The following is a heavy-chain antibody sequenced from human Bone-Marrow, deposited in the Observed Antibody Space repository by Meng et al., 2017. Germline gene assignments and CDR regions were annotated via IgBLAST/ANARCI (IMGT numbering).Heavy chain of an antibody. D-gene: IGHD1-26*01. Sequence: QVQRVGSGAEVKKLGASVKVSCKASGCTFTSYGISWVRQAPGQGLEWMGIINPSGGSTSYAQKFQGRVTMTRDTSTSTVYMELSSLRSEDTAVYYCARGVVGAPCDWGQGTLVTVSS. CDR2: INPSGGST. J-gene: IGHJ4*02. CDR1: GCTFTSYG. V-gene: IGHV1-46*01. CDR3: ARGVVGAPCD.